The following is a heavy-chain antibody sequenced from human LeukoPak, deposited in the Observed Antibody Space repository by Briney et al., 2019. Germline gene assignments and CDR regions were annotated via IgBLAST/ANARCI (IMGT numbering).Heavy chain of an antibody. CDR1: GDSITNYY. Sequence: SETLSLTCTVSGDSITNYYWSWIRQPPGKGLEWLGYIDYSGSTNYNPSLKSRVTISVDTSKNQFSLRLSSVTAADTATYYCARVGQGCFDLWGRGTLVTVSS. CDR2: IDYSGST. J-gene: IGHJ2*01. CDR3: ARVGQGCFDL. V-gene: IGHV4-59*01.